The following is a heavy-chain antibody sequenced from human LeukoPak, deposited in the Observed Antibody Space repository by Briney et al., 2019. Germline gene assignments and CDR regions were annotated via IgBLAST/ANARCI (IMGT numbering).Heavy chain of an antibody. V-gene: IGHV3-23*01. CDR2: IFQGGGEI. CDR1: GFTFNTFA. Sequence: AGGSLRLSCVASGFTFNTFAMTWVRQPPGKGLEWVSSIFQGGGEIHYADSVRGRFTISRDNSKNTLFLQMNSLRAEDTAIYYCATYRQVMLPFESWGRGTLVTVSS. J-gene: IGHJ4*02. CDR3: ATYRQVMLPFES. D-gene: IGHD5-18*01.